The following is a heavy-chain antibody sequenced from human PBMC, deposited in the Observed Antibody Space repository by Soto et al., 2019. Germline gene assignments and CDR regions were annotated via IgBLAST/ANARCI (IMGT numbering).Heavy chain of an antibody. CDR3: AGTTSHYWYYMDV. Sequence: PSQTLSLTCAISGDSVSSNNAAWNWIRQSPSRGLEWLGRTYYRSRWYNDYAVSVKSRITVNPDTSKNQFPLQLTSVTPEDTAVYYCAGTTSHYWYYMDVWGKGTTVTVS. V-gene: IGHV6-1*01. CDR1: GDSVSSNNAA. CDR2: TYYRSRWYN. D-gene: IGHD1-7*01. J-gene: IGHJ6*03.